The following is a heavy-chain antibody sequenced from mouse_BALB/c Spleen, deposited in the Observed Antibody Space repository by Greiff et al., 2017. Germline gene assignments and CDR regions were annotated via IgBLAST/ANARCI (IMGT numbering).Heavy chain of an antibody. CDR3: AREGNYKYFDV. CDR1: GFTFSSFG. J-gene: IGHJ1*01. V-gene: IGHV5-17*02. CDR2: ISSGSSTI. D-gene: IGHD2-1*01. Sequence: EVKLVESGGGLVQPGGSRKLSCAASGFTFSSFGMHWVRQAPGKGLEWVAYISSGSSTIYYADTVKGRFTISRDNPKNTLFLQMTSLRSEDTAMYYCAREGNYKYFDVWGAGTTVTVSS.